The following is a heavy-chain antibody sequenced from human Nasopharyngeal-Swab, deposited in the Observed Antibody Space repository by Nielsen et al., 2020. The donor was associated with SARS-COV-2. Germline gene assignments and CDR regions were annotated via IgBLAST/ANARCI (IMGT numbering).Heavy chain of an antibody. J-gene: IGHJ6*03. Sequence: SETLSLTCTVSGGSISSGGYYWSWIRQHPGKGLEWIGYIYYSGSTYYNPSLKSRVTISVDTSKNQFSPKLSSVTAADTAVYYCAREGIVVVPAAMDPDYYYYYMDVWGKGTTVTVSS. CDR2: IYYSGST. CDR3: AREGIVVVPAAMDPDYYYYYMDV. V-gene: IGHV4-31*03. CDR1: GGSISSGGYY. D-gene: IGHD2-2*01.